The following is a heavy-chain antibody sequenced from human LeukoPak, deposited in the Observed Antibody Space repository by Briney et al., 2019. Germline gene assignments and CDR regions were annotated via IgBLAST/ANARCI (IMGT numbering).Heavy chain of an antibody. J-gene: IGHJ4*02. D-gene: IGHD3-22*01. CDR3: AKDPTHFRVWDDYDNTRLNY. CDR2: ISGTGGST. V-gene: IGHV3-23*01. CDR1: GFTFSTYA. Sequence: PGGSLRLSCAASGFTFSTYAMTWVRQAPGKGLEWVSLISGTGGSTYYADSVKGRFTISRDNSKNTLYLQMNSLRAEDTAVYYCAKDPTHFRVWDDYDNTRLNYWGQGTLVTVSS.